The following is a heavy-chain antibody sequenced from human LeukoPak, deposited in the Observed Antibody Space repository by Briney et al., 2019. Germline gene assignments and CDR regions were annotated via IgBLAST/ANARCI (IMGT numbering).Heavy chain of an antibody. D-gene: IGHD3-22*01. CDR1: GFTFSHYE. J-gene: IGHJ6*03. Sequence: GGSLRLSCAASGFTFSHYEMNWVRQAPGKGLEWISYISSSGSIIYYADSVKGRFTISRDNAQNSLYLQVNSLRAEDTAIYYCARFSGYSYYYFYMDVWGKGTTVTISS. CDR3: ARFSGYSYYYFYMDV. V-gene: IGHV3-48*03. CDR2: ISSSGSII.